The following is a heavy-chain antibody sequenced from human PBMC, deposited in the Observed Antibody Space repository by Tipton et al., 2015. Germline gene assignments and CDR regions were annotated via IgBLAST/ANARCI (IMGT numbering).Heavy chain of an antibody. CDR3: AREVWYNDSTGYDY. V-gene: IGHV4-4*02. D-gene: IGHD3-22*01. Sequence: TLSLTCSVSGDSISSSNWWSWVRQPPGKGLEWIGEIHHGGSTNYNPSLKSRVTMSVDTSKNQLSLHLSSVTAADTAVYYCAREVWYNDSTGYDYWGQGTLVTVSS. J-gene: IGHJ4*02. CDR1: GDSISSSNW. CDR2: IHHGGST.